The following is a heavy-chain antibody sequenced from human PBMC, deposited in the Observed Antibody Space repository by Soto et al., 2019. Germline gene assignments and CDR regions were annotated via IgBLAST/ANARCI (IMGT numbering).Heavy chain of an antibody. Sequence: SGPTLVNPTQTLTLTCTVSGFSVSARGVGVGWIRQPPGKALEWLGIIYWNDDKRYSPSLKSRLTITKDTSKNQVVLTMTNMDPADTATYYCAHSPWGAAPDYWGQGTLVTVSS. CDR2: IYWNDDK. D-gene: IGHD3-16*01. V-gene: IGHV2-5*01. J-gene: IGHJ4*02. CDR3: AHSPWGAAPDY. CDR1: GFSVSARGVG.